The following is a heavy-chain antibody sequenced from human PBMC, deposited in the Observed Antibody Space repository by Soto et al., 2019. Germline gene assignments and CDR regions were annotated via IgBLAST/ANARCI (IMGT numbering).Heavy chain of an antibody. CDR1: GGSISSGGYY. CDR2: IYYSGST. D-gene: IGHD3-16*02. J-gene: IGHJ5*02. V-gene: IGHV4-31*03. CDR3: ARVGGLRVTFGGVIVRWWFDP. Sequence: PSETLSLTCTVSGGSISSGGYYWSWIRQHPGKGLEWIGYIYYSGSTYYNPSLKSRVTISVDTSKNQFSLKLSSVTAADTAVYYCARVGGLRVTFGGVIVRWWFDPWGHGTLVTVSS.